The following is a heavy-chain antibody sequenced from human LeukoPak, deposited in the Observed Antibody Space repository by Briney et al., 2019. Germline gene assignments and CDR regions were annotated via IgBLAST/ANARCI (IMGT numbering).Heavy chain of an antibody. CDR3: ARDSAGYPFN. J-gene: IGHJ4*02. V-gene: IGHV4-61*02. Sequence: SETLSLTCTVSGGSISSGSYYWSWIRQPAGKGLEWIGRFYTSGTTKTTNYNPSLKSRVTISVDTSKNQFSLKLSSVTAADTAVYFCARDSAGYPFNWGQGTLVTVSS. CDR2: FYTSGTTKTT. D-gene: IGHD3-9*01. CDR1: GGSISSGSYY.